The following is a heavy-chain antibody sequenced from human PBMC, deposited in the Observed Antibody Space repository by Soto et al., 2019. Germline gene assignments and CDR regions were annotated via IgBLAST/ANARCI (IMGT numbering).Heavy chain of an antibody. V-gene: IGHV3-7*03. CDR3: ARGGNWFDP. CDR1: GFTFSRYW. D-gene: IGHD3-10*01. Sequence: GGSLRLSCAASGFTFSRYWMSWVRHVPGEGLEWVANIKEDGSEKYCAYSVEGRFTISRDNARNSLFLQMNSLRAEDTAVYYGARGGNWFDPWGQGTLVTVSS. J-gene: IGHJ5*02. CDR2: IKEDGSEK.